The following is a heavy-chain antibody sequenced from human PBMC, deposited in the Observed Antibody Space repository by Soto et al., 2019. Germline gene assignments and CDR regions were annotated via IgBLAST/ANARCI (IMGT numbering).Heavy chain of an antibody. V-gene: IGHV3-7*04. CDR1: GFTFSYYW. CDR2: IKTDGTET. CDR3: VRADDECWYGSGRLLGHDY. Sequence: QLVESGGGLVQPGGSLRLSCEGSGFTFSYYWMSWVRQAPGKGLEWLANIKTDGTETYYVDSVRGRFTISRDNAKKLLFLQINNLRVEDTAVYYCVRADDECWYGSGRLLGHDYWGQGTLITVSS. D-gene: IGHD3-10*01. J-gene: IGHJ4*02.